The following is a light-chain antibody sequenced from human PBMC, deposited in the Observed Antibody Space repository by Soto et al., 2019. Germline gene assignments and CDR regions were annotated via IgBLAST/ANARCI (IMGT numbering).Light chain of an antibody. CDR2: DNS. V-gene: IGLV1-47*02. J-gene: IGLJ2*01. CDR3: ASWDDSLSAVL. CDR1: TSNIGRNY. Sequence: QAVVTQPPSASGTPGQRVTLSCSGSTSNIGRNYVYWYQQVPGTAPKLLIDDNSVWPSGVPDRFSGSKSGSSASLAISGLRSEDEADYFCASWDDSLSAVLFGGGTKLTVL.